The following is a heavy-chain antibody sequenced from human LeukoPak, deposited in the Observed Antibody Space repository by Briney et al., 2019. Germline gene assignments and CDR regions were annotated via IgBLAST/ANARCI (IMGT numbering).Heavy chain of an antibody. Sequence: PGGSLRLSCAASGFTFSSYAMSWVRQAPGKGLEWVSGISGSGDNTYYADSVKGRFTISRDNSKNTLYLQMNSLRAEDTAVYYCATYSSLNRREFQYWGQGTLLTVSS. J-gene: IGHJ1*01. CDR2: ISGSGDNT. V-gene: IGHV3-23*01. CDR3: ATYSSLNRREFQY. CDR1: GFTFSSYA. D-gene: IGHD3-22*01.